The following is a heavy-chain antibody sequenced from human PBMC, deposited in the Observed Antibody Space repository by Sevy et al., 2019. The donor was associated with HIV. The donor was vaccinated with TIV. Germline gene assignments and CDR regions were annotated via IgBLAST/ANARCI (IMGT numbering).Heavy chain of an antibody. D-gene: IGHD2-21*02. CDR3: ARVGVSYCTDDCYHRFDY. Sequence: GGSLRLSCAASGFTFSSYALLWVRQAPGKGLEWVALISYDGSKKYYADSVKGRFAISRDESKTTLFLQMTSLRSEDRAIYYCARVGVSYCTDDCYHRFDYWGRGTMVTVSS. CDR1: GFTFSSYA. CDR2: ISYDGSKK. J-gene: IGHJ4*02. V-gene: IGHV3-30*09.